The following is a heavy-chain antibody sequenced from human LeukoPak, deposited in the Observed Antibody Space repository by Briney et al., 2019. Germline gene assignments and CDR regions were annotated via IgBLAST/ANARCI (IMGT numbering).Heavy chain of an antibody. CDR1: GFTVSSNY. V-gene: IGHV3-53*01. CDR3: AKDPVGATTGGP. D-gene: IGHD1-26*01. J-gene: IGHJ5*02. CDR2: IYSGGST. Sequence: GGSLRLSCAASGFTVSSNYMSWVRQAPGKGLEWVSVIYSGGSTYYADSVKGRFTISRDNSKNTLYLQMNSLRAEDTAVYYCAKDPVGATTGGPWGQGTLVTVSS.